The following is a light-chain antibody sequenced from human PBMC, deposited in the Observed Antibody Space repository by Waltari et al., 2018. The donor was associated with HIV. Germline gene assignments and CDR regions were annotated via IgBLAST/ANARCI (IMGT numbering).Light chain of an antibody. V-gene: IGKV1-39*01. CDR3: QQTYSNPST. CDR1: QSIGNY. J-gene: IGKJ2*01. Sequence: DIQMTQSPSSLSASVGDRVTITCWANQSIGNYLNWYQQKLGKAPKLLIYAASSLQTGVPSRFSARGSGTAFALIITSLQPEDFATYHCQQTYSNPSTFGQGTKLDI. CDR2: AAS.